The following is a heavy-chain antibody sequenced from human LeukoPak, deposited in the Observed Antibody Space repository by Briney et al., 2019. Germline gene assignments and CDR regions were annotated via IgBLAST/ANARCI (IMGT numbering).Heavy chain of an antibody. CDR2: FSSSGSTI. D-gene: IGHD3-10*02. Sequence: SGGSLRLSCAASGFTFSSYEMNWVRQAPGKGLEWVSYFSSSGSTIYYADSVKGRFTISRDNAKNPLYLQMNSLRAEDTAVYYCAELGITMIGGVWGKGTTVTISS. CDR1: GFTFSSYE. CDR3: AELGITMIGGV. J-gene: IGHJ6*04. V-gene: IGHV3-48*03.